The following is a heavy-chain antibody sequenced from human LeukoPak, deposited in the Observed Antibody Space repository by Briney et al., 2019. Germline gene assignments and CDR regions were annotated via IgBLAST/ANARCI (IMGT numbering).Heavy chain of an antibody. J-gene: IGHJ4*02. Sequence: AASVKVSCKASGYTFTSYGISWVRRAPGQGLEWMGWISAYNGNTNYAQKLQGRVTMTTDTSTSTAYMELRSLRSDDTALYYCARVVDVSNLGSHFDSWGQGTLVTVSS. D-gene: IGHD3-16*01. CDR1: GYTFTSYG. CDR3: ARVVDVSNLGSHFDS. CDR2: ISAYNGNT. V-gene: IGHV1-18*01.